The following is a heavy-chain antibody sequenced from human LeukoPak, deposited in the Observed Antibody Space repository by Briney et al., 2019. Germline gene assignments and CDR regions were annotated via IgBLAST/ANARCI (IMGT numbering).Heavy chain of an antibody. V-gene: IGHV3-21*01. D-gene: IGHD6-6*01. CDR1: GFTFSSHD. CDR3: ARVEYTSSYYAMDV. CDR2: ISSSSSYI. Sequence: GGSLRLSCAASGFTFSSHDMNWVRQGPGKGLEWVSSISSSSSYIYYADSVKGRFTISRDNAKNSLYLQMNSLRAEDTAVYYCARVEYTSSYYAMDVWGQGTSVTVSS. J-gene: IGHJ6*02.